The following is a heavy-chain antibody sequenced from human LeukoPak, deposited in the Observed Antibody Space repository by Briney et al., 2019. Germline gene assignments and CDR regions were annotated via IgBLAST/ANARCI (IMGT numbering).Heavy chain of an antibody. CDR1: GGSISSSSYY. CDR2: IYYSGST. J-gene: IGHJ4*02. D-gene: IGHD3-22*01. V-gene: IGHV4-39*01. CDR3: ARRLPSGYLMNYFDY. Sequence: SETLSLTCTVSGGSISSSSYYWGWIRQPPGKGLEWIGSIYYSGSTYYNPSLKSRVTISVDTSKNQFSLKLSSVTAADTAVYYCARRLPSGYLMNYFDYWGQGTLVTVSS.